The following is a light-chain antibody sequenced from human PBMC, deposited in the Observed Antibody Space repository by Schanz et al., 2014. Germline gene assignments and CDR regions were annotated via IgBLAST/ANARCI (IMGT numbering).Light chain of an antibody. CDR2: RNT. CDR3: QSYDNSLTSWV. Sequence: QSVLTQPPSVSGAPGQSVTISCTGSTSNIGTGYDVHWYQQLPGTAPKLLIYRNTNRPSGVPDRFSGSKSGTSASLAITGLQAEDEANYYCQSYDNSLTSWVFGGGTKFTVL. CDR1: TSNIGTGYD. J-gene: IGLJ3*02. V-gene: IGLV1-40*01.